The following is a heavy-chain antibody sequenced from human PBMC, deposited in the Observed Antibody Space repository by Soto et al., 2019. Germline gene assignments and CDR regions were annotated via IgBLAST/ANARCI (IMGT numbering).Heavy chain of an antibody. D-gene: IGHD5-12*01. Sequence: SVKVSCKASGCTFSSYAISWVRQAPGQGLEWMGGIIPIFGTANYAQKFQGRVTITADESTSTAYMELSSLRSEDTAVYYCASRLRIIYYYYGMDVWGQGTTVTVSS. CDR2: IIPIFGTA. J-gene: IGHJ6*02. CDR3: ASRLRIIYYYYGMDV. CDR1: GCTFSSYA. V-gene: IGHV1-69*13.